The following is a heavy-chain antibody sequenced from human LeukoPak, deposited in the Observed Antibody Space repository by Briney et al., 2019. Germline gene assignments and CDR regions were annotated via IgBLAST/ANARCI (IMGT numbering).Heavy chain of an antibody. CDR1: GFTFSSYW. J-gene: IGHJ4*02. CDR2: IKQDGSEK. V-gene: IGHV3-7*01. Sequence: GGSLRLSCAASGFTFSSYWMSWVRQAPGKGLEWVANIKQDGSEKYYVDSVKGRFTISRDNAKNSLYLQMNSLRAEDTAVYYCARGVPYYYDSSGYYVYWGQGTLVTVSS. D-gene: IGHD3-22*01. CDR3: ARGVPYYYDSSGYYVY.